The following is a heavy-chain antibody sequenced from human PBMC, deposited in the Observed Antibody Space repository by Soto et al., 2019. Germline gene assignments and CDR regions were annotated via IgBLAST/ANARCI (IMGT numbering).Heavy chain of an antibody. Sequence: QLQLQESGPGLVKPSETLSLTCTVSGGSISSSSYYWAWIRQPPGKGLEWIGSIYYSGSTFYNPSLKSRVTISVDTSKNQFSLKLSSVTAADTAVYYCVRLLGFREPGGGPIDPWGQGTLVTVSS. CDR3: VRLLGFREPGGGPIDP. D-gene: IGHD3-10*01. CDR1: GGSISSSSYY. V-gene: IGHV4-39*01. J-gene: IGHJ5*02. CDR2: IYYSGST.